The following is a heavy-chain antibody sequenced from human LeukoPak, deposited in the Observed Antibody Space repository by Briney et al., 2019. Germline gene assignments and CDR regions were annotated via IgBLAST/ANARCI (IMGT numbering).Heavy chain of an antibody. CDR1: GFTFSSYG. J-gene: IGHJ4*02. CDR3: ARVGLDRRGYSGYEAFDY. V-gene: IGHV3-NL1*01. Sequence: GGSLRLSCAASGFTFSSYGMTWVRQAPGKGLEWVSLISWDGGSTYYADSVKGRFTISRDNSKNTLYLQINSLRAEDTAVYYCARVGLDRRGYSGYEAFDYWGQGTLVTVSS. D-gene: IGHD5-12*01. CDR2: ISWDGGST.